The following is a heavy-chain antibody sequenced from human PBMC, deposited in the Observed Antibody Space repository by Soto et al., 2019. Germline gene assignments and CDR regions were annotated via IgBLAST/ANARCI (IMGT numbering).Heavy chain of an antibody. Sequence: QVQLRESGPGLVKPSGTLSLTCAVSGGSISTSNWWTWVRQSPGKGLEWIGEIYHTGSTNNNPSRKRHITISADKTTNQFSLKVTSVTAEDTAVYYCARDEATTTRMGGLDLWGQGISVVVSS. CDR2: IYHTGST. CDR3: ARDEATTTRMGGLDL. V-gene: IGHV4-4*02. J-gene: IGHJ6*02. D-gene: IGHD4-4*01. CDR1: GGSISTSNW.